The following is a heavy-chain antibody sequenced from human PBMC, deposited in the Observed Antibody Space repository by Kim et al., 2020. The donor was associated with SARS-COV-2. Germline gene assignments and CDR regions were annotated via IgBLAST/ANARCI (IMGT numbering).Heavy chain of an antibody. J-gene: IGHJ4*02. D-gene: IGHD3-9*01. CDR3: ARAGRYFDWSRYYFDY. CDR2: INHSGST. V-gene: IGHV4-34*01. CDR1: GGSFSGYY. Sequence: SETLSLTCAVYGGSFSGYYWSWIRQPPGKGLEWIGEINHSGSTNYNPSLKSRVTISVDTSKNQFSLKLSSVTAADTAVYYCARAGRYFDWSRYYFDYWGQGTLVTVSS.